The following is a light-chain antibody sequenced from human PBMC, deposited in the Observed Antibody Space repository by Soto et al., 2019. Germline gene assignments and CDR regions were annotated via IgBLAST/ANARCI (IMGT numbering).Light chain of an antibody. J-gene: IGKJ5*01. Sequence: EIVLTQSPATLSLSPGERATLSCRASPSVTNYLAWYQQKPGQAPRLLLYGAFNRATGIPARCSGSGSGTDFTLTISSLEPEDFAVYYCQQRNIWPPVTFGQGTRLEIK. CDR2: GAF. V-gene: IGKV3-11*01. CDR3: QQRNIWPPVT. CDR1: PSVTNY.